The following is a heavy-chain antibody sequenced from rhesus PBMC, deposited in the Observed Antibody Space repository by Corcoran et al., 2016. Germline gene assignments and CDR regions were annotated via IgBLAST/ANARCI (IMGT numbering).Heavy chain of an antibody. D-gene: IGHD2-39*02. CDR3: ARAPLEWWSFDY. CDR2: IDGSGSST. Sequence: QLQLQESGSGLVKPSETLSVTCAVSGGSISSSYWSWIRVAPGKGLELIGYIDGSGSSTNFNPSLKSRVTLSVDTSKNQLSLTLSSVTAADTAVYYCARAPLEWWSFDYWGQGVLVTVSS. J-gene: IGHJ4*01. CDR1: GGSISSSY. V-gene: IGHV4-169*02.